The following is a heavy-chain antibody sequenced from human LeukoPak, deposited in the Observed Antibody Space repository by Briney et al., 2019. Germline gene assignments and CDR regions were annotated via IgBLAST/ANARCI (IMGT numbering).Heavy chain of an antibody. J-gene: IGHJ4*02. CDR3: ARRDIVVVVSASDY. CDR2: ITASGDRT. Sequence: PGGSLRLSCAASGFTFSDYVMIWVRQAPGKGLEWVSGITASGDRTFYGDSVRGRFTMSRDSSKNTVYLQMNSLRVDDTAVYYCARRDIVVVVSASDYWGQGTLVTVSS. CDR1: GFTFSDYV. V-gene: IGHV3-23*01. D-gene: IGHD2-15*01.